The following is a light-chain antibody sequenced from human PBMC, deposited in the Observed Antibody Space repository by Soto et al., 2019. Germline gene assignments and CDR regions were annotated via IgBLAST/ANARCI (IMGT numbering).Light chain of an antibody. CDR3: QQSYNAPIT. Sequence: DIQVTQSPSSLSASVGDRVTITCRASQRISNYLNWYQHKPGKAPKLLIYAASTLQTGVPSRFSGSGSGTAFTLTISSLQPEDFATYYCQQSYNAPITFGQGTRLVIK. J-gene: IGKJ5*01. CDR1: QRISNY. CDR2: AAS. V-gene: IGKV1-39*01.